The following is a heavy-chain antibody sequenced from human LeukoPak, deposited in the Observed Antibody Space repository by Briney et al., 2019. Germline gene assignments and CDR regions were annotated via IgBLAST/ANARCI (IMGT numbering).Heavy chain of an antibody. CDR3: AKEGSGWSPSG. V-gene: IGHV3-9*01. D-gene: IGHD6-19*01. CDR2: ICWNSGSI. CDR1: GFTFGGYA. J-gene: IGHJ4*02. Sequence: GGSLRLSCAASGFTFGGYAMHWVRQAPGKGLEWVSGICWNSGSIGYADSVKGRFTISRDNAKNSLYLQMNSLRAEDTALYYCAKEGSGWSPSGWGQGTLVTVSS.